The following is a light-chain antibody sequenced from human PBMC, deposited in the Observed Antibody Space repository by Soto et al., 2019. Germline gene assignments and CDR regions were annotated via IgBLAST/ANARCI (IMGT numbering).Light chain of an antibody. Sequence: QLVLTQSPSASGTPGQRVIISCSGTSSNIGTNYVYWYQQLPGTAPKVLIYSNDKRPSGVPNRFSGSKSGTSASLAISGLRSEDEADYYCAAWDDSLSGPLFGGGTQLTVL. CDR2: SND. J-gene: IGLJ2*01. V-gene: IGLV1-47*01. CDR1: SSNIGTNY. CDR3: AAWDDSLSGPL.